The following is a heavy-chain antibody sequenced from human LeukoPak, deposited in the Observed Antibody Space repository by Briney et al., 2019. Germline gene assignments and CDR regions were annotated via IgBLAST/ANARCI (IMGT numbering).Heavy chain of an antibody. V-gene: IGHV3-33*01. CDR3: ARGDDFWSGLARSLDY. D-gene: IGHD3-3*01. Sequence: RPGGSLRLSCAASGFTFSSCGMHWVRQAPGKGLEWVAVIWYDGSNKYYADSVKGRFTISRDNSKNTLYLQMNSLRAEDTAVYYCARGDDFWSGLARSLDYWGQGTLVTVSS. CDR1: GFTFSSCG. CDR2: IWYDGSNK. J-gene: IGHJ4*02.